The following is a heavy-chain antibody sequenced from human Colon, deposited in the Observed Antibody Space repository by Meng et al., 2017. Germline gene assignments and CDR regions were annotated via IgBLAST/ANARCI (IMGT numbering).Heavy chain of an antibody. CDR3: AREGGPVTEPYYFDY. D-gene: IGHD4-17*01. J-gene: IGHJ4*02. CDR1: GGSISSYY. V-gene: IGHV4-4*07. Sequence: SETLSLTCTVSGGSISSYYWSWIRQPAGKGLEWIGRIYTSGSTNYHPSLKSRVTMSVDTSKNQFSLKLSSVTAADTAVYYCAREGGPVTEPYYFDYWGQGTLVTVSS. CDR2: IYTSGST.